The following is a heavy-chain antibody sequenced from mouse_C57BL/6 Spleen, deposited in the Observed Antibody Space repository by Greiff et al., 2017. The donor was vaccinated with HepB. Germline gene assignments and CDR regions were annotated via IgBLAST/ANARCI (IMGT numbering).Heavy chain of an antibody. CDR1: GFSLTSYA. J-gene: IGHJ2*01. CDR3: ARTGDYGSSTGSYFDY. Sequence: VKLVESGPGLVAPSQSLSITCTVSGFSLTSYAISWVRQPPGKGLEWLGVIWTGGGTNYNSALKSRLSISKDNSKSQVFLKMNSLQTDDTARYYCARTGDYGSSTGSYFDYWGQGTTLTVSS. D-gene: IGHD1-1*01. V-gene: IGHV2-9-1*01. CDR2: IWTGGGT.